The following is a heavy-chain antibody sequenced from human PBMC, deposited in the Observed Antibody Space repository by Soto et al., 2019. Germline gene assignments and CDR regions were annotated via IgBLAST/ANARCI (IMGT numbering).Heavy chain of an antibody. D-gene: IGHD6-13*01. V-gene: IGHV6-1*01. J-gene: IGHJ4*02. Sequence: PSQTLSLTCGISGDSVSSNSAAWNWIRQSPSRGLEWLGGTYYRSRWSTDYAVSVKSRININPDTSKNQFSLQLNSVTPEDTAIYYCARDTATPGPDFDSWGQGILVTVSS. CDR2: TYYRSRWST. CDR3: ARDTATPGPDFDS. CDR1: GDSVSSNSAA.